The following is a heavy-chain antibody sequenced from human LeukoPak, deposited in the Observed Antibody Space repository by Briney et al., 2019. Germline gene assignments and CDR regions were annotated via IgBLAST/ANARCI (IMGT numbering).Heavy chain of an antibody. CDR2: INHSGST. D-gene: IGHD3-16*01. CDR1: GGSFSGYY. J-gene: IGHJ4*02. CDR3: SRWGHTHDY. V-gene: IGHV4-34*03. Sequence: PSETLSLTCAVYGGSFSGYYWSWIRQPPGKGLEWIGEINHSGSTNYNPSLKSRVTISVDTSKNQFSLKLYSVTAADTAVYYCSRWGHTHDYWGQGTLVTVSS.